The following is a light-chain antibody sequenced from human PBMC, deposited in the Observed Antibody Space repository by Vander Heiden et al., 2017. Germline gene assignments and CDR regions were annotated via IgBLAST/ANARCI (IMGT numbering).Light chain of an antibody. CDR1: SSDVGAYDY. CDR2: EVN. J-gene: IGLJ1*01. CDR3: NSYATRSTV. Sequence: QPALPQPASVSASPGQSITISCTGSSSDVGAYDYVSWYQQRPGKAPRLIIYEVNNRPSGVSSRFSGSKSDNTASLTITGLQANDEADYYCNSYATRSTVFGTGTTVTVL. V-gene: IGLV2-14*01.